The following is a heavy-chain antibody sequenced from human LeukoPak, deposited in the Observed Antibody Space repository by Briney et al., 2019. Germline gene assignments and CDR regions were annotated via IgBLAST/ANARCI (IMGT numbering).Heavy chain of an antibody. V-gene: IGHV3-9*01. CDR2: VSWNSGSI. CDR1: GFTFDDYA. J-gene: IGHJ4*02. Sequence: SGGSLRLPCAASGFTFDDYAMHWVRQAPGKGLEWVSGVSWNSGSIGYADSVKGRFTISRDNAKNSLYLQMNSLRAEDTALYYCAKDRLGATTGFDYWGQGTLVTVSS. D-gene: IGHD1-26*01. CDR3: AKDRLGATTGFDY.